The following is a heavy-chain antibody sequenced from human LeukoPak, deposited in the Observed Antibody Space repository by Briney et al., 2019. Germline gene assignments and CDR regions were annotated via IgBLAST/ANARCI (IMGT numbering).Heavy chain of an antibody. CDR3: ARDQYDYVWGSYRIDY. CDR2: MNPNSGNT. CDR1: GYTFTSYD. Sequence: GASVKVSCKASGYTFTSYDINWVRQATGQGLEWMGWMNPNSGNTGYAQKFQGRVTMTRNTSISTAYMELSSLRSEDTAVYYCARDQYDYVWGSYRIDYWGQGTLVTVSS. V-gene: IGHV1-8*01. D-gene: IGHD3-16*02. J-gene: IGHJ4*02.